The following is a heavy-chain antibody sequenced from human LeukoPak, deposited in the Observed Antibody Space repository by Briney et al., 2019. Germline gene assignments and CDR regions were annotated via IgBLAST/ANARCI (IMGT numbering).Heavy chain of an antibody. CDR1: GGSISSYY. CDR2: IYYSGST. D-gene: IGHD2-21*01. J-gene: IGHJ4*02. V-gene: IGHV4-59*01. Sequence: SETLSLTCTVSGGSISSYYWSWIRQPPGKGLEWIGYIYYSGSTNYNPSLKSRVTISVDTSKNQFSLKLSSVTAADTAVYYCARVAFVAIDYWGQGTLVTVSS. CDR3: ARVAFVAIDY.